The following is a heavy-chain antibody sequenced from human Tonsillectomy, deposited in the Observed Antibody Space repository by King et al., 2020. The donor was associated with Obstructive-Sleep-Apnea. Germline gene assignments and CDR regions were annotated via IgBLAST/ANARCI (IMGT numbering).Heavy chain of an antibody. J-gene: IGHJ6*02. D-gene: IGHD5-18*01. CDR2: IIPIFGTA. CDR3: ARVPGRGDTAITYYYYGMDV. Sequence: QLVQSGAEVKKPGSSVKVSCKASGGTFSSYAISWVRQAPGQGLEWMGGIIPIFGTANYAQKFQGRVTITADEATSTAYMELSSLRSEDTAVYYCARVPGRGDTAITYYYYGMDVWGQGTTVTVSS. CDR1: GGTFSSYA. V-gene: IGHV1-69*01.